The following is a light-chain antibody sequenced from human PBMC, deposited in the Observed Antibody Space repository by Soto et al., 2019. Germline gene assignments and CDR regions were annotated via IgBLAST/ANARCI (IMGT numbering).Light chain of an antibody. CDR1: QSVFNNN. CDR2: GAS. V-gene: IGKV3-20*01. J-gene: IGKJ2*01. Sequence: EIVLTQSPGTLSLSPGERATLSCRASQSVFNNNLAWYQQKPGQAPRLLMFGASSRATGIQDRFSGSGSGTDFTLTISRLEPEDFAIYHCQQYGGSPRTFGQGTKLEIK. CDR3: QQYGGSPRT.